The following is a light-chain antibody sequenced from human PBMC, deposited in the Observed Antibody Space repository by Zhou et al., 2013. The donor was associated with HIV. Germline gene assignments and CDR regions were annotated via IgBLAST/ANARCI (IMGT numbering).Light chain of an antibody. CDR1: QSVSGSY. CDR3: QQSGSSPRT. J-gene: IGKJ1*01. Sequence: EIVLTQSPGTLSLSPGERAXLSCRASQSVSGSYLTWYQQKPGQAPRLLIYGASSRATGIPDRFSGSGSGTDFTLTISRLEPEDFAVYYCQQSGSSPRTFGQGTKVEIK. V-gene: IGKV3-20*01. CDR2: GAS.